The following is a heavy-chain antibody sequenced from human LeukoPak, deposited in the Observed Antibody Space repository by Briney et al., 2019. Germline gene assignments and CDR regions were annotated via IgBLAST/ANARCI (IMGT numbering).Heavy chain of an antibody. CDR2: MNPNSGNT. CDR3: ARGLYDSSGYYVQNFGY. D-gene: IGHD3-22*01. Sequence: ASVKVSCKASGYTFTSYDINWVGQATGQGLEWMGWMNPNSGNTGYAQKFQGRVTMTRNTSISTAYMELSSLRSEDTAVYYCARGLYDSSGYYVQNFGYWGQGTLVAVSS. J-gene: IGHJ4*02. V-gene: IGHV1-8*01. CDR1: GYTFTSYD.